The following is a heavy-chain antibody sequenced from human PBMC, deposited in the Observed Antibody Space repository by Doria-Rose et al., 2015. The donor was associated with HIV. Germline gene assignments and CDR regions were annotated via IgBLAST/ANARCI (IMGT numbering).Heavy chain of an antibody. CDR1: SSRGYY. J-gene: IGHJ4*02. V-gene: IGHV4-31*02. CDR2: TYYTGTS. CDR3: ARMGSYRELDY. Sequence: SSRGYYWNWIRQVPGKGLESLGYTYYTGTSDYSPSLKSRLNMAVDTSKNQFSLKLSFVTVADTAVYYCARMGSYRELDYWGQGARVIVSA. D-gene: IGHD3-3*01.